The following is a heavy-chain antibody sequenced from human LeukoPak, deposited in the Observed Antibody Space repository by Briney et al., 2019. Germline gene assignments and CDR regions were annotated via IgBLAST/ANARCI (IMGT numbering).Heavy chain of an antibody. CDR1: GFTVSSNY. CDR2: IYSGGST. J-gene: IGHJ3*02. CDR3: AREGTTVTTGDAFDI. Sequence: GGSLRLSCAASGFTVSSNYMSWVRQAPGKGLEWVSVIYSGGSTYYADSVKGRFTISRDNSKNTLYLQMNSLRAEDTAVYYCAREGTTVTTGDAFDIWGQGTMVTVSS. D-gene: IGHD4-17*01. V-gene: IGHV3-53*01.